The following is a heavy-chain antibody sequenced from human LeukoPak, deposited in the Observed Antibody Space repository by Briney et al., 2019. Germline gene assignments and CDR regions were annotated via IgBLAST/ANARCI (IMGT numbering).Heavy chain of an antibody. CDR2: IYYSGST. V-gene: IGHV4-4*02. Sequence: SETLSLTCAVSGGSISSSNWWSWVRQPPGKGLEWIGYIYYSGSTNYNPSLKSRVTISVDTSKNQFSLKLSSVTAADTAVYYCARGGGNFDYWGQGTLVTVSS. D-gene: IGHD3-16*01. CDR1: GGSISSSNW. CDR3: ARGGGNFDY. J-gene: IGHJ4*02.